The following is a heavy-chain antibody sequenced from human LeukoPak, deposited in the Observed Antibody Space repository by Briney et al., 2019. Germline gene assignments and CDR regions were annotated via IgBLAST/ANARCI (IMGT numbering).Heavy chain of an antibody. J-gene: IGHJ4*02. CDR2: IRPDGSHI. V-gene: IGHV3-33*08. CDR1: GFTFSSYA. D-gene: IGHD1-7*01. CDR3: LREVDWKYAFDY. Sequence: GGSLRLSCAVSGFTFSSYAMSWVRQAPGKGLEWVAVIRPDGSHISYVDPVKGRFTISRDNSNNMLYLQMSSLRAEDTALYYCLREVDWKYAFDYWGRGTLVTVSS.